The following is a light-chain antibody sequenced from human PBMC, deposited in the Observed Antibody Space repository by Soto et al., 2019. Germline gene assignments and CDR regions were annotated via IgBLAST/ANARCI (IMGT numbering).Light chain of an antibody. Sequence: DIVMTQSPDSLAVSLGERATINCKSSQSVLYSSNNKNYLAWYQQKPGQPPKLLIYWASTRESGVPDRFSGSGSGTDFTLPISSLQAEDVAVYYCHQCYNTPYTFGQGTKVEIK. J-gene: IGKJ2*01. V-gene: IGKV4-1*01. CDR3: HQCYNTPYT. CDR1: QSVLYSSNNKNY. CDR2: WAS.